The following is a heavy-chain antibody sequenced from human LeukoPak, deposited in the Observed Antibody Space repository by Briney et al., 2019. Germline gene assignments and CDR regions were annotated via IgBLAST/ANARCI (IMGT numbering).Heavy chain of an antibody. CDR2: IYYSGST. CDR1: RDSISSPNYY. V-gene: IGHV4-39*01. Sequence: TSETLSLTCTVSRDSISSPNYYWGWIRQPPGKGLEWLGTIYYSGSTYYNPSLRSRLTISVDTSKNQFSLKLTSVTAADAAVYSCARHERDWNFDYWGQGTLVTVSS. J-gene: IGHJ4*02. D-gene: IGHD3/OR15-3a*01. CDR3: ARHERDWNFDY.